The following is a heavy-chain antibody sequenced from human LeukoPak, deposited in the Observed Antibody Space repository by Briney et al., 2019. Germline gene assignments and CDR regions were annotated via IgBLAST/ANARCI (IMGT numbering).Heavy chain of an antibody. Sequence: GGSLRLSCAASAFTFSGYEMNWVRQTPGKGLEWLSYISANSNTIYYVDSVKGRFTISRDNAKNSLYLQMNSLRAEDTAVYYCARSDYWGRGTLVTVSS. CDR3: ARSDY. CDR1: AFTFSGYE. V-gene: IGHV3-48*03. J-gene: IGHJ4*02. CDR2: ISANSNTI.